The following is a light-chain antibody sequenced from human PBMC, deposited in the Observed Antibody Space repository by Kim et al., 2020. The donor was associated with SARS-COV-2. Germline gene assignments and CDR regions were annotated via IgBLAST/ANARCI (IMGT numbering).Light chain of an antibody. Sequence: LPQPPSVSKGLRQTATLTCIGNSKNVGNEGAAWLQQHQGHPPKLLFYRDNNRPSGISERLSASRAGNTASLTITGLQPEDEADYYCSAWDTSLSAWVFGGGTQLTVL. CDR2: RDN. CDR1: SKNVGNEG. J-gene: IGLJ3*02. CDR3: SAWDTSLSAWV. V-gene: IGLV10-54*01.